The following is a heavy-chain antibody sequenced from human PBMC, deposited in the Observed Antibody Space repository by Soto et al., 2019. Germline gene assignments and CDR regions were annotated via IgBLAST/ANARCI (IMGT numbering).Heavy chain of an antibody. V-gene: IGHV3-73*01. D-gene: IGHD6-19*01. J-gene: IGHJ4*02. CDR1: VFTFVGSA. CDR3: TRQTDAVQWLVVPTDYNFDY. CDR2: IRSKTNSYAT. Sequence: PGWSLRLSCASSVFTFVGSAMHWVRQASGKGLEWVGHIRSKTNSYATAYAESVKGRFTISRDDSMNTAYLQMNSLKTEDTAVYFCTRQTDAVQWLVVPTDYNFDYWGQGTLVTVSS.